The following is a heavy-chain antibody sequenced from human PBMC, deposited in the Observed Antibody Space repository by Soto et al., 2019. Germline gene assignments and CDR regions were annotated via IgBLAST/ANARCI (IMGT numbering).Heavy chain of an antibody. D-gene: IGHD3-3*01. CDR2: IWYDGSNK. CDR3: ARDPAPTNDFGLEPSDY. CDR1: GFTFSSYG. J-gene: IGHJ4*02. Sequence: GGSLRLSCAASGFTFSSYGMHWVRQAPGKGLEWVALIWYDGSNKYYADSVKGRFTISRDNSKNTLSLQMNSLRAEDTAVYYCARDPAPTNDFGLEPSDYWGQGTLVTVSS. V-gene: IGHV3-33*01.